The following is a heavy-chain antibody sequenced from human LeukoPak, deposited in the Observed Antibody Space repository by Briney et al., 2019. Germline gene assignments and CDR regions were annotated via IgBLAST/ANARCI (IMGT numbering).Heavy chain of an antibody. CDR2: ISSSGSTI. V-gene: IGHV3-48*03. J-gene: IGHJ4*02. D-gene: IGHD3-22*01. CDR3: ATHYPKSVIEVVIQFDY. CDR1: GFTFSSYE. Sequence: PGGSLRLSCAASGFTFSSYEMNWVRQAPGKGLEWVSYISSSGSTIYYADSVKGRFTISRDNAKNSLYLQMNSLRAEDTAVYYCATHYPKSVIEVVIQFDYWGQGTLVTVSS.